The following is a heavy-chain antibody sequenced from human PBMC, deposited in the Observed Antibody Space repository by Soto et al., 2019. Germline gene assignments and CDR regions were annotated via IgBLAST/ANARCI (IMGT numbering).Heavy chain of an antibody. D-gene: IGHD3-10*01. CDR2: IIPIFGTA. CDR3: ARDSRSPLFMVPAFDI. J-gene: IGHJ3*02. V-gene: IGHV1-69*01. CDR1: GGTFSSYA. Sequence: QVQLVQSGAEVKKPGSSVKVSCKASGGTFSSYAISWVRQAPGQGLEWMGGIIPIFGTANYAQKFQGRVTITADESTSTAYVELSRLRSEDTAVYYWARDSRSPLFMVPAFDIWGQGKMVTVSS.